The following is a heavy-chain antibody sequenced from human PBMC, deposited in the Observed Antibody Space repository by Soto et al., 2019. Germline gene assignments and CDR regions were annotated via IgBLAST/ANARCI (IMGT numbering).Heavy chain of an antibody. V-gene: IGHV2-5*01. Sequence: QITLKESGPTLVKPTQTLTLTCTFSGFSLSASGVGVAWIRQPPGKALEWLALIFWTDDKFYTSSLRNRLTITKDTSKNQVILTLTNMEPDDAATFYCAHRVIGAAAPQIDSWGPGTLVTVSS. CDR2: IFWTDDK. J-gene: IGHJ4*02. CDR3: AHRVIGAAAPQIDS. D-gene: IGHD6-6*01. CDR1: GFSLSASGVG.